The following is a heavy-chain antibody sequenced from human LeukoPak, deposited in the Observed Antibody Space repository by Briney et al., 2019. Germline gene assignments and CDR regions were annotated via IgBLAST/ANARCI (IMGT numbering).Heavy chain of an antibody. CDR2: IYNSGSI. Sequence: SETLSLTCTVSGGSINTYYWSWIRQPPGKGLEWIGYIYNSGSINYNLSLESRVTISEDTSKNQFSLKMSSVTAADTAVYYCVRESYYYGMDVWGQGTTVTVSS. CDR1: GGSINTYY. CDR3: VRESYYYGMDV. V-gene: IGHV4-59*13. J-gene: IGHJ6*02.